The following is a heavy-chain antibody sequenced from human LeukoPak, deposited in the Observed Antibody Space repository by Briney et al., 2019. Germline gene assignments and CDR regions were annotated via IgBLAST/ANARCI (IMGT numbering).Heavy chain of an antibody. V-gene: IGHV1-2*02. CDR3: ARGYCSSTSCYYLDY. Sequence: GASVKVSCKASGYTFTGYYMHWARQAPGQALEWMGWINCNSGGTNYAQKFQGRVTMTRDTSFGTGYMELSRLRSDDTAVYYCARGYCSSTSCYYLDYWGRGTLVTVSS. CDR1: GYTFTGYY. D-gene: IGHD2-2*01. J-gene: IGHJ4*02. CDR2: INCNSGGT.